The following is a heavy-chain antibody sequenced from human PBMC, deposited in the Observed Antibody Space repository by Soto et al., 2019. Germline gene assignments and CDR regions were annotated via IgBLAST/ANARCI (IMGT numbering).Heavy chain of an antibody. CDR2: ISYDGSNK. CDR1: GFTFNNYA. J-gene: IGHJ2*01. Sequence: QVQLVESGGGVVQPGRSLRLSCAASGFTFNNYAMHWVRQAPGKGLEWVALISYDGSNKYYADSVKGRFNISRDNSKNTLYVQMNRLRAEDNAVYYCARDPLWGTAMVLWYFDLWGRGTLVTVSS. V-gene: IGHV3-30-3*01. D-gene: IGHD5-18*01. CDR3: ARDPLWGTAMVLWYFDL.